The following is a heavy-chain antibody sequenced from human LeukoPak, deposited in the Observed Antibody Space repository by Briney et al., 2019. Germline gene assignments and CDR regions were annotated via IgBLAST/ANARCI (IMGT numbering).Heavy chain of an antibody. CDR2: ISAYNGNT. J-gene: IGHJ4*02. CDR1: GYTFTSYG. CDR3: ARDIGGAHTIV. Sequence: ASVKVSCKASGYTFTSYGISWVRQAPGQGLEWMGWISAYNGNTNYAQKFQGRVTMTRDTSISTAYMELSRLRSDDTAVYYCARDIGGAHTIVWGQGTLVTVSS. V-gene: IGHV1-18*01. D-gene: IGHD3-10*01.